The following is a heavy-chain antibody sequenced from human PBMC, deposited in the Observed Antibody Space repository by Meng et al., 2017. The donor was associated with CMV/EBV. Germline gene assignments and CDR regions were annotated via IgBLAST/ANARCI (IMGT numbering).Heavy chain of an antibody. J-gene: IGHJ6*02. V-gene: IGHV5-51*01. CDR2: IYPGDSDT. CDR3: ARTNTPQYSSSWYNYYYYGMDV. D-gene: IGHD6-13*01. CDR1: GYSFTSYW. Sequence: GESLKISCKGSGYSFTSYWIGWVRQMPGKGLEWMGIIYPGDSDTRYSPSFQGQVTISADKSISTAYLQWSSLKASDTAMYYCARTNTPQYSSSWYNYYYYGMDVWGQGTTVTVSS.